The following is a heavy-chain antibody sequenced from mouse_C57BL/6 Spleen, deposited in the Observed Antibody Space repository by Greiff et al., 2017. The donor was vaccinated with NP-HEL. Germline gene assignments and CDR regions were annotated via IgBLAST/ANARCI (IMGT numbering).Heavy chain of an antibody. CDR1: GYSFTGYF. CDR2: INPYNGAT. J-gene: IGHJ2*01. Sequence: VQLKQSGPELVKPGASVKISCKASGYSFTGYFMHWVKQSHGKRLEWIGRINPYNGATFYNQKLKGKATLTVDKSSSTAHLELLSLTSEDFADFYCARSDPYYYGSSFGGWGQGTTLTVSS. D-gene: IGHD1-1*01. CDR3: ARSDPYYYGSSFGG. V-gene: IGHV1-37*01.